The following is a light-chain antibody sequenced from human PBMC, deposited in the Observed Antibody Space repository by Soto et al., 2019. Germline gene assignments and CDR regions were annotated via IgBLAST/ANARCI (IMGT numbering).Light chain of an antibody. CDR3: QQYKSYPYT. J-gene: IGKJ2*01. V-gene: IGKV1-5*03. CDR2: KAS. CDR1: QRISSW. Sequence: DIQMTQSPSTLSASVGDRVTITCRASQRISSWLAWYQQKPGKGPKLLITKASSLESGVPSRFSGSGSETEFTLTISSVQPDDFATYYCQQYKSYPYTFGQGTKLEIK.